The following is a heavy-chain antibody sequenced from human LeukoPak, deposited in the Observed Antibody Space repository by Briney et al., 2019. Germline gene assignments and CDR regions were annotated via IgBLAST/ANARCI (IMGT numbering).Heavy chain of an antibody. CDR2: ISYDGSNK. CDR3: AKAYFGGYSYGHFDH. V-gene: IGHV3-30*18. J-gene: IGHJ4*02. CDR1: GFTLSNYD. D-gene: IGHD5-18*01. Sequence: GGSLRLSCAASGFTLSNYDMHWVRQAPGKGLEWVAVISYDGSNKYYADSVKGRFTISRDNSKNTLYLQMNSLRAEDTAVYYCAKAYFGGYSYGHFDHWGQGTLVTVSS.